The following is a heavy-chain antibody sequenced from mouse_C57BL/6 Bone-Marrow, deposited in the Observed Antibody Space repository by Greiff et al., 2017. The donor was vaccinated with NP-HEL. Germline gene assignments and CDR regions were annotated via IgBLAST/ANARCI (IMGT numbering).Heavy chain of an antibody. CDR3: ARGGNPWYFDV. CDR1: GFTFSDYG. V-gene: IGHV5-17*01. Sequence: EVKVVESGGGLVKPGGSLKLSCAASGFTFSDYGMHWVRQAPEKGLEWVAYISSGSSTIYYADTVKGRFTISRDNAKNTLFLQMTSLRSEDTAMYYCARGGNPWYFDVWGTGTTVTVSS. CDR2: ISSGSSTI. J-gene: IGHJ1*03. D-gene: IGHD2-1*01.